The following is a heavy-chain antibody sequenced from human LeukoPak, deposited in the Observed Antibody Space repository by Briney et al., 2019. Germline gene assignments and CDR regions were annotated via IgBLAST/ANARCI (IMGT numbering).Heavy chain of an antibody. D-gene: IGHD3-3*01. CDR1: GFTFSSYA. CDR3: AKVHLSALWRLGYFDF. J-gene: IGHJ4*02. Sequence: PGGSLRLSCAASGFTFSSYAMSWVRQAPGKGLEWVSAISGSGGSTYYADSVKGRFTISRANSKNTPYLQMHSLRDGGAAVYDFAKVHLSALWRLGYFDFWGQGTLVTVSS. V-gene: IGHV3-23*01. CDR2: ISGSGGST.